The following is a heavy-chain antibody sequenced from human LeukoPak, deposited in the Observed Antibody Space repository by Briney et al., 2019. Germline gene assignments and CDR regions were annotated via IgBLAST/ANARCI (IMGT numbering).Heavy chain of an antibody. Sequence: PGGSLRLSCAASGFTFSSYAMSWVRQALGKGLEWVSGISGSGGSTYYADSVKGRFTISRDDSKNTLYLQMNSLRAEDTAVYYCAKVPVAGTDYFDYWGQGTLVTVSS. CDR1: GFTFSSYA. CDR3: AKVPVAGTDYFDY. V-gene: IGHV3-23*01. J-gene: IGHJ4*02. CDR2: ISGSGGST. D-gene: IGHD6-19*01.